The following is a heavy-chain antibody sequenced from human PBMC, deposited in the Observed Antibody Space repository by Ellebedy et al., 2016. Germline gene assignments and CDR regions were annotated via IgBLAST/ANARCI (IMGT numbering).Heavy chain of an antibody. Sequence: SETLSLTCSVSGGSIANSPYYWAWIRQPPGKGLEWIASVYYTGFTFYNPSLKSRVTMSVDTSKNHFSLNLTSVTAADTAVFYCARDFRRATIYYFDSWGQGTTVTVSS. J-gene: IGHJ4*03. D-gene: IGHD5-24*01. CDR2: VYYTGFT. CDR3: ARDFRRATIYYFDS. CDR1: GGSIANSPYY. V-gene: IGHV4-39*07.